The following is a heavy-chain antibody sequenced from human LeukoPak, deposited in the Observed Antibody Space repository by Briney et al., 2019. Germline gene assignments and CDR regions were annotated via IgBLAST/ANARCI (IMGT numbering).Heavy chain of an antibody. V-gene: IGHV1-18*01. CDR3: ARDNTWYFDL. Sequence: ASVKVSCTASGYTFSSYAISWVRQAPGQGLEWMGWISPYNGNTNSAQRFQGRVTMTTDTSTSAAYMELTSLRLDDTAVYYCARDNTWYFDLWGRGTLVTVSS. CDR1: GYTFSSYA. J-gene: IGHJ2*01. D-gene: IGHD2/OR15-2a*01. CDR2: ISPYNGNT.